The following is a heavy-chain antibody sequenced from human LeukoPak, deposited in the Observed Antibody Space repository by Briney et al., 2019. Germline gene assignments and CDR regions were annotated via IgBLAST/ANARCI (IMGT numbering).Heavy chain of an antibody. CDR2: ISAYNGNT. V-gene: IGHV1-18*01. J-gene: IGHJ4*02. Sequence: ASVKVSCKASGYTFTSYGISWVRQAPGQGLEWMGWISAYNGNTNYAQKLQGRVTMTTDTSTSTAYMELRSLRSDDTAVYYCARDRSGDSSGYYHGYWGQGTLVTVSS. CDR1: GYTFTSYG. CDR3: ARDRSGDSSGYYHGY. D-gene: IGHD3-22*01.